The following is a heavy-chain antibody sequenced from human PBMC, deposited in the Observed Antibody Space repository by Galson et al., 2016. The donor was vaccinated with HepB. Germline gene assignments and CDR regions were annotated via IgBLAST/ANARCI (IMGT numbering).Heavy chain of an antibody. D-gene: IGHD1-1*01. CDR2: IWSDGSDK. CDR1: GFTFSSFG. J-gene: IGHJ5*02. Sequence: SLRLSCAASGFTFSSFGMHWVRQAPGKGPEWVAVIWSDGSDKKYADSVKGRFTISRDNSKNTLFLQMNTLRVEDTAVYYCARVRFKNWNGGLDPWGQGTLVTVSS. V-gene: IGHV3-33*01. CDR3: ARVRFKNWNGGLDP.